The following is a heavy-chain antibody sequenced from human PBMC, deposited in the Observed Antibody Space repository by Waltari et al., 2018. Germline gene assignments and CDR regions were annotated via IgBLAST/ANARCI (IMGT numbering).Heavy chain of an antibody. D-gene: IGHD3-22*01. CDR2: ISYNGRNI. CDR3: ARDYCDRRSCHGMDV. J-gene: IGHJ6*02. V-gene: IGHV3-30*03. CDR1: EFTFSSYA. Sequence: GGGVVQPGRSLRLSCAASEFTFSSYAMHWVRQAPGKGLEWVAVISYNGRNIYYVDSVKGRFTISRDNSKKILYPQMTSLRAEEAAIYYCARDYCDRRSCHGMDVWGQGTTVTVSS.